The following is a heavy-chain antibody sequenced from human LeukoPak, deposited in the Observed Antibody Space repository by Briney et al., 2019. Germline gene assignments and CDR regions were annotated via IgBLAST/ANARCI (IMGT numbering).Heavy chain of an antibody. CDR3: AKVIAARPSNWFDP. V-gene: IGHV3-30*02. D-gene: IGHD6-6*01. Sequence: PGGSLRLSCAASGFTFSSYGMHWVRQDPGKGLEWVAFIRYDGSNKYYADSVKGGFTISRDNSKNTLYLQMNSLRAEDTAVYYCAKVIAARPSNWFDPWGQGTLVTVSS. CDR2: IRYDGSNK. CDR1: GFTFSSYG. J-gene: IGHJ5*02.